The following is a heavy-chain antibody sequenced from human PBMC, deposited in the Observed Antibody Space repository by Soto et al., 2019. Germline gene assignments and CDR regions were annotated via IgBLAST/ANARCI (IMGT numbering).Heavy chain of an antibody. V-gene: IGHV4-34*01. D-gene: IGHD6-13*01. CDR3: ARGGTLALRGIAAAGTEYYFDY. Sequence: ASETLSLTCAVYGGSFSGYYWSWIRQPPGKRLEWIQEINHSGSTNYNPALKSRVTISLDTSKKQFSLKLSSVTAANTAVYYCARGGTLALRGIAAAGTEYYFDYWGQGTLVTVSS. J-gene: IGHJ4*02. CDR1: GGSFSGYY. CDR2: INHSGST.